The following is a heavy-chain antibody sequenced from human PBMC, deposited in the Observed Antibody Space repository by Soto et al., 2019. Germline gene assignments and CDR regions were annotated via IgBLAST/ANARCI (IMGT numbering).Heavy chain of an antibody. CDR2: IYSGGYT. D-gene: IGHD3-10*01. Sequence: EVQLVESGGGLIQPGGSLRLSCAVSGFTVSNNYMSWVRQAPGKGLEGVSVIYSGGYTAYGDSVKGRFTISRDNSKNTLSLKKDSRGGDGTAFFYWGTAPGGGGYWGQGTLVTVSS. CDR1: GFTVSNNY. J-gene: IGHJ4*02. CDR3: GTAPGGGGY. V-gene: IGHV3-53*01.